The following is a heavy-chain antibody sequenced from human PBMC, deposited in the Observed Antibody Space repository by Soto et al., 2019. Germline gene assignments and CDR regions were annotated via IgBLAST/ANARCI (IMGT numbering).Heavy chain of an antibody. CDR3: AKSPMVRTFHYGMDV. V-gene: IGHV3-7*05. Sequence: EVQVVESGGGLVQPGGSLRVSCAASEFSFSSYWMSWVRQAPGKGLEWVADINEDGTDKYYADAVKGRFTICRDNAKNSLYLQRNNLRAGDTAVYFCAKSPMVRTFHYGMDVWGQGTTVTVSS. CDR2: INEDGTDK. D-gene: IGHD2-8*01. J-gene: IGHJ6*02. CDR1: EFSFSSYW.